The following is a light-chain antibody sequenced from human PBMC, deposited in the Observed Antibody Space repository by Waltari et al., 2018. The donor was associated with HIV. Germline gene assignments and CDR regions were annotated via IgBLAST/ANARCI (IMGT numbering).Light chain of an antibody. V-gene: IGKV4-1*01. CDR2: WAS. CDR1: RSILYNSNNRNY. CDR3: QQYFNAPIT. J-gene: IGKJ4*01. Sequence: IVMTQSPASLALSLRARATINCKSSRSILYNSNNRNYFAWYQQKPGQPPQLLIYWASTREFGVPDRFSGSGSGTNFTLTISILQTEDVAVYYCQQYFNAPITFGGGTRVEI.